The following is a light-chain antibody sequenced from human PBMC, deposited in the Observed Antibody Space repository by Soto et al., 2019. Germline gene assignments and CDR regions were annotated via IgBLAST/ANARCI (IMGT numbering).Light chain of an antibody. CDR2: GAS. CDR1: QSISDT. Sequence: EIVMTQSPATLSVSPGGRATLSCRASQSISDTLAWYQQKPGQAPRLLIHGASTRATGFPARFSGSGSGTDFTLTISRLEPEDFAVYYCQQYNNWPRITFGQGTRLEI. V-gene: IGKV3-15*01. CDR3: QQYNNWPRIT. J-gene: IGKJ5*01.